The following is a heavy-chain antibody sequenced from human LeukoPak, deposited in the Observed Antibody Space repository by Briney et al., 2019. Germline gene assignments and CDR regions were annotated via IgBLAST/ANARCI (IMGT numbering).Heavy chain of an antibody. CDR2: INPNSGGT. CDR1: GYTFTGYY. V-gene: IGHV1-2*02. D-gene: IGHD3-3*01. CDR3: ARVLVDFWSGYYDY. J-gene: IGHJ4*02. Sequence: GASVKVSCKASGYTFTGYYMHWVRQAPGQGLEWMGWINPNSGGTNYAQKFQGRVTMIRATSISTAYMELSRLRSDDTAVYYCARVLVDFWSGYYDYWGQGTLVTVSS.